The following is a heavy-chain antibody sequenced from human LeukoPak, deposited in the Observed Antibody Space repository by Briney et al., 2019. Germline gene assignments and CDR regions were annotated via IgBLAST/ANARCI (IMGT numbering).Heavy chain of an antibody. CDR2: INPNSGGT. D-gene: IGHD6-13*01. CDR3: ARAPRSSWYAYFQH. V-gene: IGHV1-2*04. J-gene: IGHJ1*01. Sequence: ASVKVSCKASGYTFTGYYMHWVRQAPGQGLEWMGWINPNSGGTNYAQKFQGWVTMTRDTSISTAYMELSRLRSDDTAVYYCARAPRSSWYAYFQHWGQGTLVTVSS. CDR1: GYTFTGYY.